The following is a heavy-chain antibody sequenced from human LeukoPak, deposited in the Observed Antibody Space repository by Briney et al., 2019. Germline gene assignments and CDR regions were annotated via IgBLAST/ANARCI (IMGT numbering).Heavy chain of an antibody. CDR3: ARVPLAAAASEGYRWFDP. CDR2: IYYSGST. Sequence: SETLSLTCTVSGGSISSYYWSWIRQPPGKGLEWIGYIYYSGSTNYNPSLKSRVTISVDTSKNQFSLKLSSVTAADTAVYYCARVPLAAAASEGYRWFDPWGQGTMVTVSS. CDR1: GGSISSYY. V-gene: IGHV4-59*01. D-gene: IGHD6-13*01. J-gene: IGHJ5*02.